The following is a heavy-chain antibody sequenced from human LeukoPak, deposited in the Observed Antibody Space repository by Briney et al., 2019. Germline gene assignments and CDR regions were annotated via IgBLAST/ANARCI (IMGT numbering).Heavy chain of an antibody. J-gene: IGHJ4*02. Sequence: GGSLRLSCATSGFTFSSYSMNWVRQAPGKGLEWVSYIRSSSSTIYYADSVKGRFTISRDNAKNSLYLQMNSLRDEDTAVYYCARDGIQLWTGAFDYWGQGTLVTVSS. CDR2: IRSSSSTI. D-gene: IGHD5-18*01. CDR1: GFTFSSYS. CDR3: ARDGIQLWTGAFDY. V-gene: IGHV3-48*02.